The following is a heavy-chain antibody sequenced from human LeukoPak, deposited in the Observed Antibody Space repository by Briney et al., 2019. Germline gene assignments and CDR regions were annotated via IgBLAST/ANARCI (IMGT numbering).Heavy chain of an antibody. J-gene: IGHJ6*02. CDR1: GFTFDDYA. V-gene: IGHV3-9*01. Sequence: GRSLRLSCAASGFTFDDYAMPWVRQAPGKGLEWVSGISWNSGSIGHADSVKGRFTISRDNAKNSLYLQVNSLRAEDTALYYCAKDISSLFYGMDVWGQGTTVTVSS. CDR3: AKDISSLFYGMDV. CDR2: ISWNSGSI.